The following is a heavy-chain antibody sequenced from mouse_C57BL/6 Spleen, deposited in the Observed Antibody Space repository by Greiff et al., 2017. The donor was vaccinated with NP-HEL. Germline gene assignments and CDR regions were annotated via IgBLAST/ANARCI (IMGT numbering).Heavy chain of an antibody. D-gene: IGHD2-13*01. Sequence: VQLQPSGPELVKPGASVKISCKASGYAFSSSWLNWVQQRPGKGLEWLGRIYPGDGVTNYNGKFKGKATLTADKSSSTAYMQLSSLTSEDSAVYFCARSGYYNDYGDYWGQGTTLTVSS. V-gene: IGHV1-82*01. CDR2: IYPGDGVT. J-gene: IGHJ2*01. CDR3: ARSGYYNDYGDY. CDR1: GYAFSSSW.